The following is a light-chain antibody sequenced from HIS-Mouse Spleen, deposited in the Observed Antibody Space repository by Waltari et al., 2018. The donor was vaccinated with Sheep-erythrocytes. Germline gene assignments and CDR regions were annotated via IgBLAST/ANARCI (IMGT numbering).Light chain of an antibody. J-gene: IGKJ2*01. Sequence: DIVMTQSPLSLPVTPGEPASISCRSSQSLLHSTGYNYLGWYLQKPGQSPQLLIYLGSNRASGVPDRFSGSGSGTDFTLKISRVEAEDVGVYYCMQALQTPLTFGQGTKLEIK. CDR2: LGS. CDR1: QSLLHSTGYNY. CDR3: MQALQTPLT. V-gene: IGKV2-28*01.